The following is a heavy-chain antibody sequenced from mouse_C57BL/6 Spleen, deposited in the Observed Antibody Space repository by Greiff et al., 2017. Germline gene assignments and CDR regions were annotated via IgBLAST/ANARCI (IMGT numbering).Heavy chain of an antibody. V-gene: IGHV1-7*01. D-gene: IGHD6-1*01. Sequence: VQLQQSGAELAKPGASVKLSCKASGYTFTSYCMHWVKQRPGQGLEWIGYINPSSGYTKYNQKFKDKATLTADKSSSTAYRQLSSLTYDDSAVYYGAREGRSCDSGLSYWGQGTLVTVSA. J-gene: IGHJ3*01. CDR2: INPSSGYT. CDR1: GYTFTSYC. CDR3: AREGRSCDSGLSY.